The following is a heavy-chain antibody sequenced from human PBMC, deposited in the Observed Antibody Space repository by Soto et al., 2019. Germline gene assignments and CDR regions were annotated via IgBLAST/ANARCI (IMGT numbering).Heavy chain of an antibody. CDR2: ISWDGGST. D-gene: IGHD6-13*01. Sequence: GGSLRLSCAASGFTFDDYTMHWVRQAPGKGLECVSLISWDGGSTYYADSVKGRFTISRDNSKNSLYLQMNSLRTEDTALYYCAKDLSSSWMGAGRPYGMDVWGQGTTVTVSS. CDR1: GFTFDDYT. V-gene: IGHV3-43*01. J-gene: IGHJ6*02. CDR3: AKDLSSSWMGAGRPYGMDV.